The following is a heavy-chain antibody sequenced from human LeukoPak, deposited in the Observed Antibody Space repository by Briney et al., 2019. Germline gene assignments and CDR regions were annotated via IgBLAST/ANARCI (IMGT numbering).Heavy chain of an antibody. V-gene: IGHV1-69*13. Sequence: ASVTVSCKASGGTFSSYAISWVRQAPGQGREWMGGIIHIFGTANYQQKFQGRLTITAVESTSTAYMELSSLRSEDTAVYYCARGPPTVPGWFDPWGQGTLVTVSS. CDR2: IIHIFGTA. J-gene: IGHJ5*02. D-gene: IGHD4-17*01. CDR1: GGTFSSYA. CDR3: ARGPPTVPGWFDP.